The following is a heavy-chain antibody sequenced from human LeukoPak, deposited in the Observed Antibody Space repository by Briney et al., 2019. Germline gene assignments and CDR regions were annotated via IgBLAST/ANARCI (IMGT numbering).Heavy chain of an antibody. CDR2: IYYSGST. D-gene: IGHD3-22*01. J-gene: IGHJ3*02. CDR3: ARDLYYYDSSGYYHDSNAFDI. Sequence: SETLSLTCTVSGGSISSYYWSWIRQPPGKGLEWIGYIYYSGSTNYNPSLKSRVTISVDTSKNQFSLKLSSVTAADTAVYYCARDLYYYDSSGYYHDSNAFDIWGQGTIVTVSS. V-gene: IGHV4-59*01. CDR1: GGSISSYY.